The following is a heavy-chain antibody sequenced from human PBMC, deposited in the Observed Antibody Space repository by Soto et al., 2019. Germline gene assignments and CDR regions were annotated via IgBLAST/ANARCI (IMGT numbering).Heavy chain of an antibody. Sequence: PGGSLRLSCAASGFTVSSNYMSWVRQAPGKGLEWVSVIYSGGSTYYADSVKGRFTISRDNSKNTLYLQMNSLRAEDTAVYYCARKSRAHLNRGMDVWGQGTTVTVSS. CDR1: GFTVSSNY. J-gene: IGHJ6*02. CDR2: IYSGGST. CDR3: ARKSRAHLNRGMDV. V-gene: IGHV3-53*01.